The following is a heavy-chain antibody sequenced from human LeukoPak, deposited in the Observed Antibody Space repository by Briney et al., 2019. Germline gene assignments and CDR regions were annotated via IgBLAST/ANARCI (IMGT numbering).Heavy chain of an antibody. CDR3: ARLGSWCFDL. D-gene: IGHD2-15*01. CDR2: IYYSGST. Sequence: SETLSLTCTVSGGSISSSSYYWGWIRQPPGKGLEWIGSIYYSGSTYYNPSLKSRVTISVDTSKNQFSLKLSSVTAADTAVYFCARLGSWCFDLWGRGTLVTVSS. CDR1: GGSISSSSYY. V-gene: IGHV4-39*07. J-gene: IGHJ2*01.